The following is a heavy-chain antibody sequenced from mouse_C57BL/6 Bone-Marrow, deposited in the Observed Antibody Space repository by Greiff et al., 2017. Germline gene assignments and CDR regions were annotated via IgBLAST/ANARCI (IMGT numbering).Heavy chain of an antibody. Sequence: DVKLVESGGDLVKPGGSLKLSCAASGFTFSSYGMSWVRQTPDKRLEWVATISSGGSYTYYPDSVKGRFTISRDNAKNTLYLQMSSLKSEDTAMYYCARHGDGSCRYYFDYWGQGTTLTVSS. CDR1: GFTFSSYG. J-gene: IGHJ2*01. D-gene: IGHD1-1*01. CDR3: ARHGDGSCRYYFDY. CDR2: ISSGGSYT. V-gene: IGHV5-6*02.